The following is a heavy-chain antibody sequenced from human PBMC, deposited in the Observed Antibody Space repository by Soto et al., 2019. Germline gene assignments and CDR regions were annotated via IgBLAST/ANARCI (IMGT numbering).Heavy chain of an antibody. D-gene: IGHD6-19*01. CDR3: AKDRGGWGSYSSGWYVGGYFDY. V-gene: IGHV3-23*01. J-gene: IGHJ4*02. CDR1: GFTFSSYA. Sequence: GGSLRLSCAASGFTFSSYAMSWVRQAPGKGLEWVSAISGSGGSTYYADSVKGRFTISRDNSKNTLYLQMNSLRAEDTAVYYCAKDRGGWGSYSSGWYVGGYFDYWGQGTLVTVSS. CDR2: ISGSGGST.